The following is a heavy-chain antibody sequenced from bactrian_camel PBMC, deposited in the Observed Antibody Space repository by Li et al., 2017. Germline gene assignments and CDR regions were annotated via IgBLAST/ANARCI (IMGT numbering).Heavy chain of an antibody. CDR3: ARSFSMLDNY. CDR2: IGSDGST. CDR1: KYTINDYC. Sequence: DVQLVESGGGSVQAGGSLRLSCAVDKYTINDYCMGWFRQPPEKGREGVATIGSDGSTDYADSVKGRFTISEDNAKNTLYLQLNSLKTEDTAMYYCARSFSMLDNYWGQGTQVTVS. V-gene: IGHV3S67*01. J-gene: IGHJ4*01. D-gene: IGHD1*01.